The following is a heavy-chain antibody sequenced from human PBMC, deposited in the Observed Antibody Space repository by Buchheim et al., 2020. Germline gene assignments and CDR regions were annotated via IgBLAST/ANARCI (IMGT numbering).Heavy chain of an antibody. Sequence: EVQLVESGGGLVQPGGSLRLSCAASGFTFRSYWMHWVRQAPGKGLVWVSRINSDGSSTSYADSVKGRFTISRDNAKNTLYLPMNSLRAEDTAVYYCARGGGDIVVVPAVSYYYYGMDVWGQGTT. CDR2: INSDGSST. CDR1: GFTFRSYW. D-gene: IGHD2-2*01. J-gene: IGHJ6*02. CDR3: ARGGGDIVVVPAVSYYYYGMDV. V-gene: IGHV3-74*01.